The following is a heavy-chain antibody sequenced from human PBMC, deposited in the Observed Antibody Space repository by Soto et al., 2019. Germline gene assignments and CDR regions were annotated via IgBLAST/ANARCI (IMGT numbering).Heavy chain of an antibody. CDR3: AKDLAPYYDFRSGLGFDR. V-gene: IGHV3-23*01. CDR2: VSGSGGAR. D-gene: IGHD3-3*01. CDR1: GFTFSSYD. J-gene: IGHJ4*02. Sequence: EAQLLESGGGLVQRGGSLRISCEASGFTFSSYDLSWVRQAPGKGLEWVSTVSGSGGARYYADSVKGRFTISRDNSKNTVYLQMNSLRADDTAVYFCAKDLAPYYDFRSGLGFDRWGQGTLVTVSS.